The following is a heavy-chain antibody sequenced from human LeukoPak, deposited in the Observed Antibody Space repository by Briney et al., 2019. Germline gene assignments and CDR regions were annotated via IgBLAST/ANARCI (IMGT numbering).Heavy chain of an antibody. CDR1: GVTLSPYG. V-gene: IGHV3-21*01. CDR3: AREHSATYFDY. CDR2: ITTSSSYI. D-gene: IGHD1-26*01. J-gene: IGHJ4*02. Sequence: PGMSLRLSCAASGVTLSPYGMHWVRQAPGKGLEWVSSITTSSSYIYYADSVKGRFTISRDNAKNSLYLQMNSLRAEDTAVYYCAREHSATYFDYWGQGTLVTVSS.